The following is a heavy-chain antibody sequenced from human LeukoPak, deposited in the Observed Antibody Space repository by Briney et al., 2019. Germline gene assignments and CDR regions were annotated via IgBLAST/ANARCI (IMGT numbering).Heavy chain of an antibody. J-gene: IGHJ4*02. D-gene: IGHD3-22*01. CDR3: ARGGGDSSGYYS. CDR2: IIPIFGTA. Sequence: QAPGQXLEWMGGIIPIFGTANYTQKFQGRVTITADESTSTAYMELSSLRSEDTAVYYCARGGGDSSGYYSWGQGTLVTVSS. V-gene: IGHV1-69*01.